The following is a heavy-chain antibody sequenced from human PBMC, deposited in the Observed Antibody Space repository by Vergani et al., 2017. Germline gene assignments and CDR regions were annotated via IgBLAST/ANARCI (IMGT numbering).Heavy chain of an antibody. CDR3: ARGNWYFDL. CDR2: INPNSGGT. V-gene: IGHV1-2*02. Sequence: QVQLVQSGAEVKKPGASVKVSCKASDYIFTSYGISWVRQAPGQGLEWMGWINPNSGGTNYAQKFQGRVTMTRDTSISTAYMELSRLRSDDTAVYYCARGNWYFDLWGRGTLVTVSS. CDR1: DYIFTSYG. J-gene: IGHJ2*01.